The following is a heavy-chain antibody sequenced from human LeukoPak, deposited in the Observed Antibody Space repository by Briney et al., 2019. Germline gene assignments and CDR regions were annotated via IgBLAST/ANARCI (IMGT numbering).Heavy chain of an antibody. D-gene: IGHD6-13*01. CDR1: GLTFSSYA. V-gene: IGHV3-23*01. J-gene: IGHJ6*02. CDR3: ANDAARQQLSNLFYGMDV. Sequence: GGSLRLSCAASGLTFSSYAMTWVRQAPGKGLEWVSGISSAGGNTYYADSVKGRFTISRDNSKNTLYLQMNSLRAEDTAVYFCANDAARQQLSNLFYGMDVWGQGTTVTVSS. CDR2: ISSAGGNT.